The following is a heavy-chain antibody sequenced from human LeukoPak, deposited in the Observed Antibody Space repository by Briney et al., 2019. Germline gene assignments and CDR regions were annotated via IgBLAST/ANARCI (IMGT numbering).Heavy chain of an antibody. CDR2: IRSKANSYAT. D-gene: IGHD6-13*01. J-gene: IGHJ5*02. V-gene: IGHV3-73*01. CDR3: TRPYAWQPLGGLGRYNLFDP. Sequence: PGGSLRLSCAASGFTFSGSAMHWVRQASGKGLEWVGRIRSKANSYATAYAASVKGRFTISRDDSKNTAYLQMNSLKTEDTAVYYCTRPYAWQPLGGLGRYNLFDPGGQGTLVTVSS. CDR1: GFTFSGSA.